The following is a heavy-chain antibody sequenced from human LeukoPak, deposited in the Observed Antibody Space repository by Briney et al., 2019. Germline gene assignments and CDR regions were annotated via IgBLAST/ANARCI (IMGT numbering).Heavy chain of an antibody. CDR3: ARGDSSGWPPTPPDY. J-gene: IGHJ4*02. D-gene: IGHD6-19*01. V-gene: IGHV4-39*01. CDR2: IYYSGST. CDR1: GGSISSSSYY. Sequence: PSETLSLTCTVSGGSISSSSYYWGWIRQPPGKGLEWIGSIYYSGSTCYNPSLKSRVTISVDTSKNQFSLKLSSVTAADTAVYYCARGDSSGWPPTPPDYWGQGTLVTVSS.